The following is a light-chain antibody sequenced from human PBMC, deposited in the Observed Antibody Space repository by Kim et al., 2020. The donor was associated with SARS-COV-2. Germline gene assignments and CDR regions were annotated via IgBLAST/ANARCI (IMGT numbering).Light chain of an antibody. V-gene: IGLV3-1*01. Sequence: SYELTQPPSVSVSPGQTASITCSGDKLGDTYAFWYQQKPGQSPVLVIYQDSKRPSGIPDRFSGSNSGNTATLTISGTQSMDEADYYCQAWDSSTAVFGGGTQLTVL. CDR1: KLGDTY. CDR3: QAWDSSTAV. CDR2: QDS. J-gene: IGLJ2*01.